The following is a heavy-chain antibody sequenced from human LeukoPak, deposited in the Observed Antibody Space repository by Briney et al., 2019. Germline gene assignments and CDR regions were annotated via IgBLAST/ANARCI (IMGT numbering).Heavy chain of an antibody. CDR3: ARESNYDSDSDYFDY. J-gene: IGHJ4*02. Sequence: ASVKVSCKASGYTFTSYGISWVREAPGQGLEWMGWINPNSGGTNYAQKFQGRVTMTRDTSISTAYMELSRLRSDDTAVYYCARESNYDSDSDYFDYWGQGTLVTVSS. D-gene: IGHD3-22*01. V-gene: IGHV1-2*02. CDR2: INPNSGGT. CDR1: GYTFTSYG.